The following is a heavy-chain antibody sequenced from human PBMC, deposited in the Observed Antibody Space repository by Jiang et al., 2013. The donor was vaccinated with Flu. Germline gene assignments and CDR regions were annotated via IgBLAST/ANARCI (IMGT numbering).Heavy chain of an antibody. CDR2: IKSKTDGGTT. J-gene: IGHJ6*02. D-gene: IGHD2-15*01. CDR1: GFTFSNAW. CDR3: TTSCSGGSCYNYYYYGMDV. V-gene: IGHV3-15*01. Sequence: GLVKPGGSLRLSCAAPGFTFSNAWMSWVRQAPGKGLEWVGRIKSKTDGGTTDYAAPVKGRFTISRDDSKNTLYLQMNSLKTEDTAVYYCTTSCSGGSCYNYYYYGMDVWGQGTTVTVSS.